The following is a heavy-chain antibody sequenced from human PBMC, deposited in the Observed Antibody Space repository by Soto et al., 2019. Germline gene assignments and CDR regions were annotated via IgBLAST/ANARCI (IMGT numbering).Heavy chain of an antibody. CDR3: ARGDFDWSLGWFDL. CDR2: IYHSGST. V-gene: IGHV4-30-2*01. Sequence: SETLSLTCAVSGGSISSGGYSWSWIRQPPGKGLEWIGYIYHSGSTYYNPSLKSRVTISVDRSKNQFSLKLSSVTAADTAVYYCARGDFDWSLGWFDLWGQGTLVTVSS. D-gene: IGHD3-9*01. CDR1: GGSISSGGYS. J-gene: IGHJ5*02.